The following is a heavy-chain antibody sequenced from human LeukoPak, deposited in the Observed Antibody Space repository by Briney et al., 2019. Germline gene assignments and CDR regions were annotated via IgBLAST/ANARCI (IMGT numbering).Heavy chain of an antibody. D-gene: IGHD1-20*01. V-gene: IGHV1-8*01. J-gene: IGHJ5*02. Sequence: GASVKVSCKASGYTFTSYDINWLRQATGQGLEWMGWMNPNSGNTGYAQKFQGRVTMTRNTSISTAYMELSSLRSEDTAVYYCARCPPRSNWNPHRGINWFDPWGQGTLVTVSS. CDR3: ARCPPRSNWNPHRGINWFDP. CDR1: GYTFTSYD. CDR2: MNPNSGNT.